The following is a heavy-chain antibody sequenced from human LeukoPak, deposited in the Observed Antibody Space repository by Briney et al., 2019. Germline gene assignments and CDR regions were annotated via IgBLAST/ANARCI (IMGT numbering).Heavy chain of an antibody. CDR1: GFTFSSYA. J-gene: IGHJ4*02. Sequence: PGGSLRLSCAASGFTFSSYAMSWVRQAPGKGLEWVSAISGSGGSTHYADSVKGRFTSSRDNSKNTLYLQMNSLRAEDTAVYYCAKGGGYYPLTDWGQGTLVTVSS. CDR2: ISGSGGST. V-gene: IGHV3-23*01. D-gene: IGHD3-22*01. CDR3: AKGGGYYPLTD.